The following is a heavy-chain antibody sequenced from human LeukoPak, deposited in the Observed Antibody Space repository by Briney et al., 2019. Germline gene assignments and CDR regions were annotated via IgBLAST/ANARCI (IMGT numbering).Heavy chain of an antibody. CDR1: EFTFSTYW. CDR2: IKQDGSEK. D-gene: IGHD2-15*01. V-gene: IGHV3-7*01. J-gene: IGHJ3*02. CDR3: ARHRSGGSQDDAFDI. Sequence: GGSLRLSCAASEFTFSTYWMSWVRQAPGKGLEWVAVIKQDGSEKYYVHSAKGRFTISRQNAKNSLFLQMNSLRDEDTAVYYCARHRSGGSQDDAFDIWGQGTMVTVSS.